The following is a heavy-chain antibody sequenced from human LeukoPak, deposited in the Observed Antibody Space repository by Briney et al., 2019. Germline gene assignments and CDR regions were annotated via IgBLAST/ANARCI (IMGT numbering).Heavy chain of an antibody. CDR1: GFTFSSYG. CDR3: AKDLRAAAADY. D-gene: IGHD6-13*01. V-gene: IGHV3-30*02. Sequence: GGSLRLSCAASGFTFSSYGMHWVRQAPGKGLEWVAFIRSDGSNKYYADSVKGRFTISRDNSKLYLQMNSLRAEDTAVYYCAKDLRAAAADYWGQGTLVTVSS. CDR2: IRSDGSNK. J-gene: IGHJ4*02.